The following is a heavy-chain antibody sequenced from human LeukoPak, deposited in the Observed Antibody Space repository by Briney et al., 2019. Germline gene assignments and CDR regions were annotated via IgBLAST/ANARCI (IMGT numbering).Heavy chain of an antibody. CDR1: GFTFSSYE. CDR2: ISSSGSTI. Sequence: GGSLRLSCAASGFTFSSYEMSWVRQAPGKGLEWVSYISSSGSTIYYADSVKGRFTISRDNAKNSLYLQMNSLRAEDTAVYYWARYVMIVVPDYWGQGTLVTVSS. D-gene: IGHD3-22*01. V-gene: IGHV3-48*03. J-gene: IGHJ4*02. CDR3: ARYVMIVVPDY.